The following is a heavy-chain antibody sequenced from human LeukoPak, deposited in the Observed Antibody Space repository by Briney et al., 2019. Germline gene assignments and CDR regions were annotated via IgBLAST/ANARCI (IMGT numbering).Heavy chain of an antibody. CDR1: GFTFSSYA. CDR3: AKDSTPDYDILTGFFDY. Sequence: GGSLRLSCAASGFTFSSYAMSWVRQAPGKGLEWVSAISGSGGSTYYADSVKGRFTISRDNSKTTLYLQMNSLRAEDTAVYYCAKDSTPDYDILTGFFDYWGQGTLVTVSS. J-gene: IGHJ4*02. CDR2: ISGSGGST. D-gene: IGHD3-9*01. V-gene: IGHV3-23*01.